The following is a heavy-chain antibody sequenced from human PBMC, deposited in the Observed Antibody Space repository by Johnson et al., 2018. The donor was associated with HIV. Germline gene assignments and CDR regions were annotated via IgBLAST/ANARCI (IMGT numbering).Heavy chain of an antibody. CDR1: GFAFSSYD. D-gene: IGHD1-1*01. J-gene: IGHJ3*02. Sequence: VQLVESGGGLVQPGGSLRLSCAASGFAFSSYDMHWVRQATGKGLEWVSAIGTAGDTYYPGSVKGRFTISRENAKNSLYLQMNSLRAGDTAVYYCARGDWNRDAFDIWGQGTVVTVSS. V-gene: IGHV3-13*01. CDR3: ARGDWNRDAFDI. CDR2: IGTAGDT.